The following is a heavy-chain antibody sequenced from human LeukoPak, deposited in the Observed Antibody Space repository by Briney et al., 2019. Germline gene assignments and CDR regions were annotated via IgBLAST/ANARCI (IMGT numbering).Heavy chain of an antibody. CDR3: AKATSSTWYNYDY. CDR1: GFTFSSYA. D-gene: IGHD6-13*01. J-gene: IGHJ4*02. CDR2: ISGGGFNT. V-gene: IGHV3-23*01. Sequence: PGGSLRLSCAASGFTFSSYAMSWVRQAPGKGLEWVSAISGGGFNTYSADSVKGRFTNSRDSSKNTLFLQMNSLRAEDTALYYCAKATSSTWYNYDYWGQGTLVTVSS.